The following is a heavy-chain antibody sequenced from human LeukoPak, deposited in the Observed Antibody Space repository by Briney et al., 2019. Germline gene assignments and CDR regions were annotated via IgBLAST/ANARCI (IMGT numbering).Heavy chain of an antibody. D-gene: IGHD6-13*01. CDR2: ISSNGGST. Sequence: GGSLRLSCAASGFTFSSYAMHWVRQAPGKGLEYVSAISSNGGSTYYANSVKGRFTISRDNSKNTLYLQMGSLRAEDMAVYYCARSRSIAAAGMDVRGQGTTVTVSS. J-gene: IGHJ6*02. V-gene: IGHV3-64*01. CDR1: GFTFSSYA. CDR3: ARSRSIAAAGMDV.